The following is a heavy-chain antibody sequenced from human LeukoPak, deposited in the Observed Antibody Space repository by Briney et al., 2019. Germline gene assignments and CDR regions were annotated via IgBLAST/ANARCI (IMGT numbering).Heavy chain of an antibody. D-gene: IGHD3-10*01. CDR2: ISYEGGTQ. V-gene: IGHV3-30*18. CDR1: GVTISPYG. Sequence: GGSLRLSCAASGVTISPYGMHWVRQAPGKGLEWVAVISYEGGTQHYADSVKGRFIISRDNPRSTLYLQMNILRTEDTAVYYCAKEGTPQVSTWYDLWGQGTQVIVSS. CDR3: AKEGTPQVSTWYDL. J-gene: IGHJ5*02.